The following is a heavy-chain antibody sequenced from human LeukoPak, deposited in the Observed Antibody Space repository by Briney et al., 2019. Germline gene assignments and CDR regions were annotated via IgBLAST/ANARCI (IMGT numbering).Heavy chain of an antibody. V-gene: IGHV3-23*01. CDR3: AKDYYDSSGYFPEIFDY. CDR2: ISGSGGST. CDR1: GFTFSSYA. Sequence: GGFLRLSCAASGFTFSSYAMSWVRQAPGKGLEWVSAISGSGGSTYYADSVKGRFTISRDNSKNTLYLQMNSLRAEDTAVYYCAKDYYDSSGYFPEIFDYWGQGTLVTVSS. D-gene: IGHD3-22*01. J-gene: IGHJ4*02.